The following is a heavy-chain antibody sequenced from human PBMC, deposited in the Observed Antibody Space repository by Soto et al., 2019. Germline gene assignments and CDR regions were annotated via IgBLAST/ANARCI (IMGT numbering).Heavy chain of an antibody. V-gene: IGHV3-7*03. CDR2: INKDGSKQ. CDR3: SRENWFQAY. D-gene: IGHD3-10*01. J-gene: IGHJ4*02. Sequence: EVQLVESGGGLVQPGGSLRLSCAASGFTFTAYYMTWVRQVPGKGLEWVASINKDGSKQYYVDSVKGRFTISRDNAMNSLYRQMNSLRAGDTALYYCSRENWFQAYWGQGTLVTVSS. CDR1: GFTFTAYY.